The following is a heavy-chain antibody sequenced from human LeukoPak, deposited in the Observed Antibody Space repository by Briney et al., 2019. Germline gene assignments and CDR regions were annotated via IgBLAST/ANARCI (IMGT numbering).Heavy chain of an antibody. V-gene: IGHV4-59*12. CDR3: AREMVRGDKGSNPFDP. J-gene: IGHJ5*02. CDR2: IYYSGST. Sequence: SGTLSLTCTVSGGSISSYYWSWIRQPPGKGLEWIGSIYYSGSTYYNPSLKSRVTISVDTSKNQFSLKLSSVTAADTAVYYCAREMVRGDKGSNPFDPWGQGTLVTVSS. D-gene: IGHD3-10*01. CDR1: GGSISSYY.